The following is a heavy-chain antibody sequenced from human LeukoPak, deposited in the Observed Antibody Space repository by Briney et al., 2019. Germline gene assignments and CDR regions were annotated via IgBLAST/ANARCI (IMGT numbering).Heavy chain of an antibody. V-gene: IGHV1-69*04. J-gene: IGHJ4*02. D-gene: IGHD3-10*01. CDR2: IIPILGIA. CDR3: ASGTITMGDY. Sequence: WASVKVSCKASGGTFSSYAISWVRQAPGQALEWMGRIIPILGIANYAQKFQGRVTITADKSTSTAYMELSSLRSEDTAVYYCASGTITMGDYWGQGTLVTVSS. CDR1: GGTFSSYA.